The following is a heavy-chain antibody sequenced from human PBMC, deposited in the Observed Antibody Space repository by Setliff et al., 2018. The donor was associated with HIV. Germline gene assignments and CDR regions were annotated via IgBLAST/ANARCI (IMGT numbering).Heavy chain of an antibody. V-gene: IGHV4-31*03. CDR2: IYYTGST. CDR3: ARDRYAGEIDY. Sequence: SETLSLTCSVSGGSINSGHYYWSWIRHHPGKGLEWIGYIYYTGSTYFNLSLKSRVTLSIDTSKNQFSLKLSSVTAADTAVYYCARDRYAGEIDYWGQGTLVTVS. D-gene: IGHD3-10*01. J-gene: IGHJ4*02. CDR1: GGSINSGHYY.